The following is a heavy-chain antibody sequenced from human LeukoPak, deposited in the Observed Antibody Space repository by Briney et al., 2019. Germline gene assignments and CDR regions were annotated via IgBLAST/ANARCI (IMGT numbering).Heavy chain of an antibody. CDR3: ARETNSYGPLGY. CDR2: IYPSGST. V-gene: IGHV4-30-4*01. Sequence: SETLSLTCTVSGGSFRRGDYDWSWIRQPPGKGLEWIGYIYPSGSTHYNPSLKSRVTISLDTSKNQFSLKLTSVTATDTAVYYCARETNSYGPLGYWGEGTLVSVSS. D-gene: IGHD3-10*01. CDR1: GGSFRRGDYD. J-gene: IGHJ4*02.